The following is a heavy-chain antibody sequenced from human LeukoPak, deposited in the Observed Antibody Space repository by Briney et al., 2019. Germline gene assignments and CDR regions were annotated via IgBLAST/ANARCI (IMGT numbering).Heavy chain of an antibody. CDR2: INHSGST. Sequence: SETLSLTCTVSGGSVSSGSYYWSWIRQPPGKGLEWIGEINHSGSTNYNPSLKSRVTISVGTSKNQFSLKLSSVTAADTAVYYCAKRRWDYSSSRRAFDIWGQGTMVTVSS. D-gene: IGHD6-13*01. V-gene: IGHV4-61*01. CDR1: GGSVSSGSYY. J-gene: IGHJ3*02. CDR3: AKRRWDYSSSRRAFDI.